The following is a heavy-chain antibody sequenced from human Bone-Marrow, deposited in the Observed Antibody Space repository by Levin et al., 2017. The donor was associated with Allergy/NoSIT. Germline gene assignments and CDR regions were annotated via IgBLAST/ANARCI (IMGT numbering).Heavy chain of an antibody. CDR3: ARHLVILTGYYAYYYYGMDV. J-gene: IGHJ6*02. CDR2: MNPNSGNT. D-gene: IGHD3-9*01. Sequence: ASVKVSCKASGYTFTSYDINWVRQATGQGLEWMGWMNPNSGNTGYAQKFQGRVTMTRNTSISTAYMELSSLRSEDTAVYYCARHLVILTGYYAYYYYGMDVWGQGTTVTVSS. V-gene: IGHV1-8*01. CDR1: GYTFTSYD.